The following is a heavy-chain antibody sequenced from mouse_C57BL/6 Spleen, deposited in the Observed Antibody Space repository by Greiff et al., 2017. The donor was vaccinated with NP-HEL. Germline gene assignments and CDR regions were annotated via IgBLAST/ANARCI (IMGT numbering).Heavy chain of an antibody. CDR3: ARFFYDFYYFDY. CDR2: IDPSDSYT. D-gene: IGHD2-4*01. CDR1: GYTFTSYW. Sequence: QVQLQQPGAELVMPGASVKLSCKASGYTFTSYWMHWVKQRPGQGLEWIGEIDPSDSYTNYNQKFKGKSTLTVDKSSSTAYMQLSSLTSEDSAVYYCARFFYDFYYFDYWGQGTTLTVSS. J-gene: IGHJ2*01. V-gene: IGHV1-69*01.